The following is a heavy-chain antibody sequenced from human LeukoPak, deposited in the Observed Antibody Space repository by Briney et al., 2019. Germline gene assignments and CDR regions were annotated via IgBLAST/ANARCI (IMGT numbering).Heavy chain of an antibody. D-gene: IGHD5-24*01. CDR3: ARPLWDGYHFVAFDI. J-gene: IGHJ3*02. Sequence: GESLKISCKGSGYSFTSYWIGWVRQMPGKGLEWMGIIYPGDSDTRHSPSFQGQVTISADKSISTAYLQWSSLKASDTAMYYCARPLWDGYHFVAFDIWGQGTMVTVSS. CDR2: IYPGDSDT. V-gene: IGHV5-51*01. CDR1: GYSFTSYW.